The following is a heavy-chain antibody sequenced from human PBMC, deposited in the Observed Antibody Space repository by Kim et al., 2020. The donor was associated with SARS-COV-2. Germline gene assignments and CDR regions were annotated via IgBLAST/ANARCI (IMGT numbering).Heavy chain of an antibody. CDR1: GGTFSSYA. D-gene: IGHD4-17*01. J-gene: IGHJ4*02. V-gene: IGHV1-69*13. CDR2: IIPIFGTA. Sequence: SVKVSCKASGGTFSSYAISWVRQAPGQGLEWMGGIIPIFGTANYAQKFQGRVTITADESTSTAYMELSSLRSEDTAVYYCARDGAGDYVSPLWGQGTLVTVSS. CDR3: ARDGAGDYVSPL.